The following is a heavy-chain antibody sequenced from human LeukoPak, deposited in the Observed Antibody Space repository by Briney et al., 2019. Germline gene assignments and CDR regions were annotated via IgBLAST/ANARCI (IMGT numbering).Heavy chain of an antibody. D-gene: IGHD2-2*01. Sequence: PGGSLRLSCAVSGCTFSGYAMHWVRQAPGKGLEWVAVISHDGDNKYFADSVKGRFTISRDNSKNTHYLQMNSLRAEDTAVYYCARVPCSSASCYDDFFDYWGQGTLVTVSS. J-gene: IGHJ4*02. CDR3: ARVPCSSASCYDDFFDY. V-gene: IGHV3-30*04. CDR2: ISHDGDNK. CDR1: GCTFSGYA.